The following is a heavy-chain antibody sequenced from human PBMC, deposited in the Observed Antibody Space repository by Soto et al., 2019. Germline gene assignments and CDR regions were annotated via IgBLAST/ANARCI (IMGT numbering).Heavy chain of an antibody. D-gene: IGHD3-3*01. V-gene: IGHV3-23*01. CDR1: GFTFSSYA. CDR3: AARGQYYDFWSGYYPFDY. Sequence: GGSLRLSCAASGFTFSSYAMSWVRQAPGKGLEWVSAISGSGGSTYYADSVKGRFTISRDNSKNTLYLQMNSLRAEDTAVYYCAARGQYYDFWSGYYPFDYWGQGTLVTVSS. J-gene: IGHJ4*02. CDR2: ISGSGGST.